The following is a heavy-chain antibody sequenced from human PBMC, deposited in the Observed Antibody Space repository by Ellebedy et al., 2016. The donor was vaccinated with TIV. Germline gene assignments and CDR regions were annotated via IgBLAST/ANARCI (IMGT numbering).Heavy chain of an antibody. D-gene: IGHD6-13*01. CDR3: ARGRSSSWYWFDP. Sequence: KVSCKGSGYSFTNYWISWVRQLPGKGLAWMGRIVPSDSYTNYSPSFQGHVTISADKSITTAYLQWNSLKASDTAMYYCARGRSSSWYWFDPWGQGTLVTVSS. J-gene: IGHJ5*02. V-gene: IGHV5-10-1*01. CDR2: IVPSDSYT. CDR1: GYSFTNYW.